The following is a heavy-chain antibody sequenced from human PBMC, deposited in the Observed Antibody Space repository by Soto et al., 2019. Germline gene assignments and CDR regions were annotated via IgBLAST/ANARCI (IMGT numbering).Heavy chain of an antibody. V-gene: IGHV4-59*01. J-gene: IGHJ4*02. CDR3: ARAHGVATIGSYFDY. CDR2: IYYSGST. Sequence: SETLSLTCTVSGGSISSYYWSWIRQPPGKGLEWIGYIYYSGSTNYNPSLKSRVTISVDTSKNQFSLKLSSVTAAYTAVYYCARAHGVATIGSYFDYWGQGTLVTVSS. CDR1: GGSISSYY. D-gene: IGHD5-12*01.